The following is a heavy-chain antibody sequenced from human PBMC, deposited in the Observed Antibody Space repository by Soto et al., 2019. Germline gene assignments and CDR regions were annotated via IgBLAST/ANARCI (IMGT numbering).Heavy chain of an antibody. J-gene: IGHJ6*02. Sequence: SETLSLTCAVSGGSISSGGYSWSWIRQPPGKGLEWIGYIYHSGSTYYNPSLKSRVTISVDTSKNQFSLKLTSVTAADTAAYYCARDRAGVGYNIDVWGQGTTVTVSS. CDR1: GGSISSGGYS. D-gene: IGHD5-12*01. V-gene: IGHV4-30-2*01. CDR2: IYHSGST. CDR3: ARDRAGVGYNIDV.